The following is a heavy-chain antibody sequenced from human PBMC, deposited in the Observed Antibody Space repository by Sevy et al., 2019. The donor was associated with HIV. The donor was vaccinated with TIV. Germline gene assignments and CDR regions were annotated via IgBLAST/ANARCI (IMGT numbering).Heavy chain of an antibody. CDR3: VREPDYVWWGYRSIDY. D-gene: IGHD3-16*02. V-gene: IGHV3-21*01. CDR2: ISSSSSYI. CDR1: GFTFSSYS. Sequence: GGSLRLSCAASGFTFSSYSMNWVRQAPGKGLEWVSSISSSSSYIYYADSVKVRFTISRDNAKNSLYLQMNSLRAEDTAVYYCVREPDYVWWGYRSIDYWGQGTLVTVSS. J-gene: IGHJ4*02.